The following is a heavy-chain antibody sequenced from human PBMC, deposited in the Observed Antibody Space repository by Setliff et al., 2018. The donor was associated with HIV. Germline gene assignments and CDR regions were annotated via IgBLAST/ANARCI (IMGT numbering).Heavy chain of an antibody. CDR1: GYTFTSYG. V-gene: IGHV1-18*01. CDR2: ISDYHDNT. Sequence: ASVKVSCKASGYTFTSYGISWVRQAPGQGLEWMGWISDYHDNTNYAQKFQGRVTMTTDTSTNTAYMELRSLRSDDTAVYYCARGLWTTGYLYYYYYMDVWGKGTTVTVSS. J-gene: IGHJ6*03. D-gene: IGHD3-9*01. CDR3: ARGLWTTGYLYYYYYMDV.